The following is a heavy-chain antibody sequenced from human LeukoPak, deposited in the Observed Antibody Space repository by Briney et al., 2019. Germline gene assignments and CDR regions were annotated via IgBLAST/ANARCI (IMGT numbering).Heavy chain of an antibody. CDR2: IRYDGSNK. CDR3: AKDFEQQLGEDY. D-gene: IGHD6-13*01. V-gene: IGHV3-30*02. Sequence: PGGSLRLSCAASGFTSSSYGMHWVRQAPGKGLEWVAFIRYDGSNKYYADSVKGRFTISRDNSKNTLYLQVNSLRAEDTAVYYCAKDFEQQLGEDYWGQGTLVTVSS. J-gene: IGHJ4*02. CDR1: GFTSSSYG.